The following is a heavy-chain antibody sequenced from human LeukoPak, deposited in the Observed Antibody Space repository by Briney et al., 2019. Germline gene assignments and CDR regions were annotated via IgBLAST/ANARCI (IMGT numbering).Heavy chain of an antibody. CDR3: ARDRAAKWFGKPGY. Sequence: GGSLRLSCAASRFTFSSYAMNWVRLAPGKGLEWVSGISGSGGSTFYADSVKGRFTISRDNSKNTLYLQMNSLRAEDTAVYYCARDRAAKWFGKPGYWGQGTLVAVSS. CDR2: ISGSGGST. V-gene: IGHV3-23*01. CDR1: RFTFSSYA. J-gene: IGHJ4*02. D-gene: IGHD3-10*01.